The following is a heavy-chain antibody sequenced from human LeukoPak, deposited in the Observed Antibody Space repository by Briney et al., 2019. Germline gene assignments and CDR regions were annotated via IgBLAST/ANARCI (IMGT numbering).Heavy chain of an antibody. V-gene: IGHV4-39*07. CDR3: ARDPSSRIWDFWSGYVLDDY. Sequence: PSETLSLTCTVSGGSISSSSYYWGWIRQPPGKGLEWIGSIYYSGSTYYNPSLKSRVTISVDTSKNQFSLKLSSVTAADTAVYYCARDPSSRIWDFWSGYVLDDYWGQGTLLTVSS. D-gene: IGHD3-3*01. CDR2: IYYSGST. J-gene: IGHJ4*02. CDR1: GGSISSSSYY.